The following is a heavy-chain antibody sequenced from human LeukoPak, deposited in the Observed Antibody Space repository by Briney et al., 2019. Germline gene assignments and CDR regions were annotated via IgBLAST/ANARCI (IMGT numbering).Heavy chain of an antibody. J-gene: IGHJ6*03. CDR2: FNWNDDK. D-gene: IGHD2-2*01. V-gene: IGHV2-5*01. CDR1: GFSLSTSGVG. CDR3: AHTPSVPAAMGHPYMDV. Sequence: SGPTLVQPTPPLTLTCTFSGFSLSTSGVGVGWIRQPPGKALEWLALFNWNDDKRYSPSLKSRLTITKDASKNQVVLTMTNMDPVDTATYYCAHTPSVPAAMGHPYMDVWGKGTTVTVSS.